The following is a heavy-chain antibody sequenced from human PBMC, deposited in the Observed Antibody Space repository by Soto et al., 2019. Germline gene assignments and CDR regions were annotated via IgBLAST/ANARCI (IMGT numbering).Heavy chain of an antibody. CDR2: IYHSGST. Sequence: SETLSLTCAVSGYSISSGYYWGWIRQPPGKGLEWIGSIYHSGSTYYNPSLKSRVTISVDTSKNQFSLKLSSVTAADTAVYYCERDRPYSSSSQFDYWGQGTLVTVSS. J-gene: IGHJ4*02. V-gene: IGHV4-38-2*02. CDR3: ERDRPYSSSSQFDY. CDR1: GYSISSGYY. D-gene: IGHD6-6*01.